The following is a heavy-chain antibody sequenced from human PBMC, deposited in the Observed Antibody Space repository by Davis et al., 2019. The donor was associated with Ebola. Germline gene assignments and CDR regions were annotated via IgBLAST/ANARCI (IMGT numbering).Heavy chain of an antibody. Sequence: PGGSLRLSCKGSGYSFTSYWIGWVRQLPGKGLEWMGIIYPGDSDTRYSPSFQGQVTISADKSISTAYLQWSSLKASDTAMYYCARSVLYGDYVHVIGGDAFDIWGQGTMVTVSS. J-gene: IGHJ3*02. CDR3: ARSVLYGDYVHVIGGDAFDI. D-gene: IGHD4-17*01. CDR2: IYPGDSDT. CDR1: GYSFTSYW. V-gene: IGHV5-51*01.